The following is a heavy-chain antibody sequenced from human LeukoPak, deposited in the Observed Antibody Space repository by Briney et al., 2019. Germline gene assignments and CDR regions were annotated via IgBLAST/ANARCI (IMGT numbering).Heavy chain of an antibody. Sequence: PGGSLRLSCAVSGFTFSSYWMSWVRQAPGKGLEWVAFIRYDGSNKYYADSVKGRFTISRDNSKNTLYLQMNSLRAEDTAVYYCAKDGGPFSTYMYVWGKGTTVTVSS. D-gene: IGHD3-3*01. V-gene: IGHV3-30*02. J-gene: IGHJ6*03. CDR2: IRYDGSNK. CDR1: GFTFSSYW. CDR3: AKDGGPFSTYMYV.